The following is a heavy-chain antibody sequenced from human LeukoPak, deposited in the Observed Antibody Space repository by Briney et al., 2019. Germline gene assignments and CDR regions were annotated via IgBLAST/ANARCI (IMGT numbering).Heavy chain of an antibody. CDR2: IRTKAHGGTT. J-gene: IGHJ4*02. CDR3: TNNHDRSGYTPDY. D-gene: IGHD3-22*01. Sequence: PGGSLRLSCTASGFTFGDYAMTWIRQAPGKGLEWVGFIRTKAHGGTTEYAASVKGRFTISRDDSKSIAYLQMNSLKNEDTALYYCTNNHDRSGYTPDYWGQGTLVTVSS. CDR1: GFTFGDYA. V-gene: IGHV3-49*03.